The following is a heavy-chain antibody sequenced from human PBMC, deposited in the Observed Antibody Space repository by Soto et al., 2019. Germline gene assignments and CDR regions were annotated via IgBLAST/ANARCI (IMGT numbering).Heavy chain of an antibody. CDR3: AKAGFSSGWSPSYFDY. Sequence: EVQLLESGGGLVQPGRSLRLSCAASGFTFSSYAMKWVRQAPGKGLEWVSAMSGTGGSTYYADSVKGRFTISRDNSKNTLYLQMNSLRVEDTAVFYCAKAGFSSGWSPSYFDYWGQGTLVTVSS. V-gene: IGHV3-23*01. D-gene: IGHD6-19*01. J-gene: IGHJ4*02. CDR2: MSGTGGST. CDR1: GFTFSSYA.